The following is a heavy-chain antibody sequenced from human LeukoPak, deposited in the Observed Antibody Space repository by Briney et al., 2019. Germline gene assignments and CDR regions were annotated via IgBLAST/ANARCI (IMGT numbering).Heavy chain of an antibody. Sequence: SETLSLTCTVSGGSISSSSYYWGWIRQPPGKGLEWIGSIYYSGSTYYNPSLKSRVTISVDTSKNQFSLKLSSVTAADTAVYYCARGAYYYDSSGYLEAFDYWGQGTLVTVSS. CDR3: ARGAYYYDSSGYLEAFDY. V-gene: IGHV4-39*01. CDR2: IYYSGST. D-gene: IGHD3-22*01. CDR1: GGSISSSSYY. J-gene: IGHJ4*02.